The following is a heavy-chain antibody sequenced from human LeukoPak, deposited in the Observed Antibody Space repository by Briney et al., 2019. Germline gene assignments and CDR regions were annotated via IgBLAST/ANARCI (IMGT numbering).Heavy chain of an antibody. V-gene: IGHV3-20*04. Sequence: PGGSLRLSCAASGXTFDDYGMSWVRQAPGKGLEWVSGINWNGGITGYADSVKGRLTISRDNAKNSLYLQMNSLRAEDTALYYCARDFVGYCSGGSCYHLAFDIWGQGTMVTVSS. CDR3: ARDFVGYCSGGSCYHLAFDI. CDR2: INWNGGIT. CDR1: GXTFDDYG. D-gene: IGHD2-15*01. J-gene: IGHJ3*02.